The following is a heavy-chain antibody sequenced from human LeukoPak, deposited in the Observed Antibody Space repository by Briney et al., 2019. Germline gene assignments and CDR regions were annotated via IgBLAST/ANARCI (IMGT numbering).Heavy chain of an antibody. D-gene: IGHD2-15*01. V-gene: IGHV3-49*04. CDR3: TRDLISMDV. CDR2: IRSKADGGTT. CDR1: GSTFSNAC. Sequence: GRSRRLSSAAAGSTFSNACMSCVRQAAKEGMGWVGFIRSKADGGTTGCAASVKRRFTIRRDDYKSIAYLQMNSLKTEDTAVYYCTRDLISMDVWGKGTTVTVSS. J-gene: IGHJ6*03.